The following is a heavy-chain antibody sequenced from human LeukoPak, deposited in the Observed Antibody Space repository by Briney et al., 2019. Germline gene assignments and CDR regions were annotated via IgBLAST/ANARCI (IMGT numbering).Heavy chain of an antibody. CDR3: ARGSLPGCYFDF. V-gene: IGHV4-4*07. Sequence: PSETLSLTCTVSGGSISSYYWSWIRQPAGKGLEWIGRIYTSGSTNYKPSLKSRVTISGDTSKNQFSLRLSSVTAADTAVYYCARGSLPGCYFDFWGQGTLVTVSS. CDR1: GGSISSYY. J-gene: IGHJ4*02. CDR2: IYTSGST. D-gene: IGHD1-14*01.